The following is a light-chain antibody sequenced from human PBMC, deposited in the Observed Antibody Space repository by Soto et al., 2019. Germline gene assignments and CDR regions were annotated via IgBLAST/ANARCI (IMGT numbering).Light chain of an antibody. J-gene: IGLJ1*01. Sequence: QSVLTQPPSVSAAPGQKVTISCSGSSANIGGNSVSWYQQLPGTAPKLLIYDDNKRPSGIPDRFSGSKSGTSATLGITGFQTGEEADYYCGSWDSSVSAYVFXTGTKVTVL. CDR1: SANIGGNS. V-gene: IGLV1-51*01. CDR2: DDN. CDR3: GSWDSSVSAYV.